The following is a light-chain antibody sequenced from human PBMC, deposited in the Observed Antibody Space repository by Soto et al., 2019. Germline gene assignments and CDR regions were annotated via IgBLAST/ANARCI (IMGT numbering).Light chain of an antibody. CDR3: QQRSDWPIT. J-gene: IGKJ5*01. V-gene: IGKV3-11*01. CDR2: DAS. CDR1: QSVGSY. Sequence: EFVLTQSPATLSLSPGERATLSCRASQSVGSYLVWYQHKPGQAPRLLIYDASNRATGIPARFSGSGSGTDFTLTISRLEPEDFAVYFCQQRSDWPITFGQETRLDMK.